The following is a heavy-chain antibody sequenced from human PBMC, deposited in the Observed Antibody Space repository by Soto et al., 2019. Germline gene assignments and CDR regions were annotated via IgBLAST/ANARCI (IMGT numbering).Heavy chain of an antibody. CDR2: INHSGST. J-gene: IGHJ5*02. Sequence: QVQLQQWGAGLLKPSETLSLTCAVYGGSFSGYYWSWIRQPPGKGLEWIGEINHSGSTNYNPSLQSRVTRPVATAKNQFSLTLRSVTAADPAVYYCARRRHPLGHGPGSYGSWGQGTLVTVSS. D-gene: IGHD3-10*01. CDR1: GGSFSGYY. CDR3: ARRRHPLGHGPGSYGS. V-gene: IGHV4-34*01.